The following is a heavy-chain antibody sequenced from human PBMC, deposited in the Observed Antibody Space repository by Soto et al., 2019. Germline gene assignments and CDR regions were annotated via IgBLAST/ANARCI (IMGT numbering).Heavy chain of an antibody. CDR2: ISSNGATK. CDR1: GFTFSTYA. V-gene: IGHV3-64*01. Sequence: PGGSLRLSCTASGFTFSTYAMYWVRQAPGKGLEFVSTISSNGATKYYANSVKGRFSISRDNSKNTLYLQMGSLRAEDMAVYYCARALVEVRGVIPRDAIDISGQATIVTVSS. J-gene: IGHJ3*02. CDR3: ARALVEVRGVIPRDAIDI. D-gene: IGHD3-10*01.